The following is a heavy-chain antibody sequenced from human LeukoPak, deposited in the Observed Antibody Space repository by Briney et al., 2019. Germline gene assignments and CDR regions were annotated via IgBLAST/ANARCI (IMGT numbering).Heavy chain of an antibody. J-gene: IGHJ4*02. Sequence: GGSLRLSCTTSGFSFGDYVINWVRQAPGKGLEWVGFIRSKGYRVTTQYAASVRGRFTVSRDDSKSIAYLQMDSLKTEDTAVYFCAGTHDSRSYYHRSVDYWGQGTLVTVSS. D-gene: IGHD3-22*01. CDR1: GFSFGDYV. V-gene: IGHV3-49*04. CDR3: AGTHDSRSYYHRSVDY. CDR2: IRSKGYRVTT.